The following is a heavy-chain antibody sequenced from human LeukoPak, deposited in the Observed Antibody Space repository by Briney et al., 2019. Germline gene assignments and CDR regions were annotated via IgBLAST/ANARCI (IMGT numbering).Heavy chain of an antibody. CDR3: ARDPSFITMVRGVIIKE. CDR2: ISSSSSYI. CDR1: GFTFSSYS. J-gene: IGHJ3*01. Sequence: SGGSLRLSCAASGFTFSSYSMNWVRQAPGKELEWVSSISSSSSYIYYADSVKGRFTISRDNAKNSLYLQMNSLRAEDTAVYYCARDPSFITMVRGVIIKEGGQGTMVTVSS. V-gene: IGHV3-21*01. D-gene: IGHD3-10*01.